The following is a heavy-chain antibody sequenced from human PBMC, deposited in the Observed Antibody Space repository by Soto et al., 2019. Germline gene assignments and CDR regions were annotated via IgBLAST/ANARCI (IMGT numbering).Heavy chain of an antibody. CDR1: GGSISSYY. D-gene: IGHD5-18*01. CDR2: IYYSGST. CDR3: AIRGVSGYSYGGDAFDI. Sequence: SETLSLTCTVSGGSISSYYWSWIRQPPGKGLEWIGYIYYSGSTNYNPSLKSRVTISVDTSKNQFSLKLSSVTAADTAVYYCAIRGVSGYSYGGDAFDIWGQGTMVTVS. V-gene: IGHV4-59*08. J-gene: IGHJ3*02.